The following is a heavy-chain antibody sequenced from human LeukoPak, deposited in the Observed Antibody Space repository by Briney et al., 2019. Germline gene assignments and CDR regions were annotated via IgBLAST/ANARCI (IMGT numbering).Heavy chain of an antibody. CDR2: MNPNSGNT. CDR3: ARVTSQWLVVYYYYYMDV. J-gene: IGHJ6*03. CDR1: GYTFTSYD. D-gene: IGHD6-19*01. V-gene: IGHV1-8*01. Sequence: ASVKVSCKASGYTFTSYDINWVRQATGQGLEWMGWMNPNSGNTGYAQKFQGRVTMTRNTSISTAYMELSSLRSGGTAVYYCARVTSQWLVVYYYYYMDVWGKGTTVTVSS.